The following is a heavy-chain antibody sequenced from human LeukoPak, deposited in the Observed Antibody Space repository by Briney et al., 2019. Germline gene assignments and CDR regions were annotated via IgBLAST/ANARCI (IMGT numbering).Heavy chain of an antibody. CDR2: IYYSGSA. CDR3: ARAYYYASSAFDI. Sequence: SSETLSLTCTVSGGSISSGTSYWGWIRQPPGKGLEWIGTIYYSGSAYYNPSLKSRVTISVDTSKNQFSLKLSSVTAADTAVYYCARAYYYASSAFDIWGQGTMVTVSS. D-gene: IGHD3-22*01. J-gene: IGHJ3*02. CDR1: GGSISSGTSY. V-gene: IGHV4-39*01.